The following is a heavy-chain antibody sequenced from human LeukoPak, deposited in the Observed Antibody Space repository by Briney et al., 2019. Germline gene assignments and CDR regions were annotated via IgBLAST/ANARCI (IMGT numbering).Heavy chain of an antibody. D-gene: IGHD5-24*01. Sequence: TPSETLSLTCTVSGYSISSGYYWGWIRQPPGKGLEWIGEINHSGSTNYNPSLKSRVTISVDTSKNQFSLKLSSVTAADTAVYYCARVLSQPDGYTMDVWGKGTTVTVSS. CDR3: ARVLSQPDGYTMDV. J-gene: IGHJ6*04. CDR1: GYSISSGYY. V-gene: IGHV4-38-2*02. CDR2: INHSGST.